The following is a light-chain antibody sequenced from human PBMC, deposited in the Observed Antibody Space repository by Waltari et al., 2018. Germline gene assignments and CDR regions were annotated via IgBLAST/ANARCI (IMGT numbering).Light chain of an antibody. CDR1: QSIRSN. CDR2: GAS. J-gene: IGKJ1*01. V-gene: IGKV3-15*01. Sequence: EIVMTQTPATLSVLPGERAILSCRASQSIRSNLAWYQHKPGQAPRLLIYGASTRATGIPARFSGSGSGTEFTLTISSLQSEDFAVYFCQQYDNWLGTFGQGTKVEIK. CDR3: QQYDNWLGT.